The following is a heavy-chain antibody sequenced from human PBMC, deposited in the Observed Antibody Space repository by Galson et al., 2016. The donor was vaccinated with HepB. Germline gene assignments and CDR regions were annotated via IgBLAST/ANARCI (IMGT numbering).Heavy chain of an antibody. CDR2: ISDDGSTK. D-gene: IGHD2-2*01. CDR3: ARAGGYCRSTSCYGWFDP. Sequence: SLRLFCAASGFTFSNYAMHWVRQAPGKGLEWVALISDDGSTKYYGDSVKGRFTISRDSSKSTIYLQMNSLSTEDTAVYYCARAGGYCRSTSCYGWFDPLGQGNQVTVSS. J-gene: IGHJ5*02. V-gene: IGHV3-30-3*01. CDR1: GFTFSNYA.